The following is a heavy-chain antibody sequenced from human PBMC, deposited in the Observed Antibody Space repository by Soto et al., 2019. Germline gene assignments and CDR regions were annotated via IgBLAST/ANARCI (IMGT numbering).Heavy chain of an antibody. CDR2: IYPGDSDN. Sequence: GESLKISCKGSGYSFTSYWIGWVRQMPGKGLEWMGIIYPGDSDNRYSPSFQGQVTISADKSISTAYLQWSSLKASDTAMYYCAWYSSGWYSAFDIWGQGTMVTVSS. CDR3: AWYSSGWYSAFDI. V-gene: IGHV5-51*01. J-gene: IGHJ3*02. D-gene: IGHD6-19*01. CDR1: GYSFTSYW.